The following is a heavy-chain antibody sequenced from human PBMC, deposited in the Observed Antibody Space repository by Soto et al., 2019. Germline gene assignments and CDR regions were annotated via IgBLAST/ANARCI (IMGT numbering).Heavy chain of an antibody. J-gene: IGHJ4*02. V-gene: IGHV4-30-2*01. Sequence: QLQLQESGSGLVKPSQTLSLTCAVSGXSXXXXXXXXXWIXXPPXKGLEWIGYIYHSGSTYYNPSLKXXXXLXXXXXXXXXXXXXXXXXXXXXXXXXXXXXXXXXXLGYWGQGTLVTVSS. CDR2: IYHSGST. CDR3: XXXXXXXXLGY. D-gene: IGHD3-16*01. CDR1: GXSXXXXXXX.